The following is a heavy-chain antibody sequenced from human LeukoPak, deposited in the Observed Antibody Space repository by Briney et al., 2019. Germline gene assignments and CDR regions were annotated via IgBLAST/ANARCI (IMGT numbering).Heavy chain of an antibody. CDR3: ARVPLAYCGGDCYLDY. D-gene: IGHD2-21*02. J-gene: IGHJ4*02. Sequence: SVKLSGNAAGGTFRSYAISWGRQAHGHGFECMGRIIPILGIANYAQKFQGRVTITADKSTSTAYMELSSLRSEDTAVYYCARVPLAYCGGDCYLDYWGQGTLVTVSS. CDR2: IIPILGIA. V-gene: IGHV1-69*04. CDR1: GGTFRSYA.